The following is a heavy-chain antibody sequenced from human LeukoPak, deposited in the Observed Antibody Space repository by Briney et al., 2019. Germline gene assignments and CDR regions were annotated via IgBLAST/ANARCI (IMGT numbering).Heavy chain of an antibody. D-gene: IGHD3-10*01. CDR1: GYTFTGYY. J-gene: IGHJ4*02. V-gene: IGHV1-2*02. CDR3: ARVITMVRGAIGLPLIGY. Sequence: ASVKVSCKASGYTFTGYYMHWVRQAPGQGLEWMGWINPNSGGTNYAQKFQGRVTMTRDTSISTAYMELSRLRSDDTAVYYCARVITMVRGAIGLPLIGYWGQGTLVTVSS. CDR2: INPNSGGT.